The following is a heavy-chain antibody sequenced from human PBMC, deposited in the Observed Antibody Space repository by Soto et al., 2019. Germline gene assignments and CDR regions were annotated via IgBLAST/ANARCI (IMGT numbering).Heavy chain of an antibody. D-gene: IGHD6-25*01. J-gene: IGHJ4*02. V-gene: IGHV2-5*02. Sequence: QITLKESGPTLVKPTQTLTLTCTFSGFSLSTSGVGVGWIRQPPGKALERLSLIYWDDDKRYSPSLKSRITRTKDTSKNQVVLTMTNMDPVDTATYYCAHIKGSADSDYWGQGTLVTVSS. CDR3: AHIKGSADSDY. CDR2: IYWDDDK. CDR1: GFSLSTSGVG.